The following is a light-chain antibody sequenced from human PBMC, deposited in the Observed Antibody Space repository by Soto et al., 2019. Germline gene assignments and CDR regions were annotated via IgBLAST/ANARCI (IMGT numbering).Light chain of an antibody. Sequence: QTVVTQEPSFSVSPGGTVTLTCGLTSGSVSTTYYPSWYQQTPGQAPRTLIYSTNIRSSGVPDRFSGSILGNKAALTITGAQADDASDYHCMLYMGGGLVVFGGGTQVTVL. CDR2: STN. J-gene: IGLJ2*01. V-gene: IGLV8-61*01. CDR1: SGSVSTTYY. CDR3: MLYMGGGLVV.